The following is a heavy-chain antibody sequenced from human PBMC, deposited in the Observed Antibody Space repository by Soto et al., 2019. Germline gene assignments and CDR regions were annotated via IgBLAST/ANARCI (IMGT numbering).Heavy chain of an antibody. Sequence: QVQLQESGPGLVKPSGTLSLTCAVSSGSISSSNWWSWVRQPPGKGLEWIGEIYHSGSTNYNPSLKSRVNISVDKSKNQFSLKLSSVTAADTAVYYCARERGDYGSYYYYMDVWGKGTTVTVSS. J-gene: IGHJ6*03. V-gene: IGHV4-4*02. CDR3: ARERGDYGSYYYYMDV. CDR2: IYHSGST. CDR1: SGSISSSNW. D-gene: IGHD4-17*01.